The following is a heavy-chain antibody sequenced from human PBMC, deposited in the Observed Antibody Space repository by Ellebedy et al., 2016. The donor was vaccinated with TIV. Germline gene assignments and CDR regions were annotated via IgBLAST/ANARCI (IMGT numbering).Heavy chain of an antibody. V-gene: IGHV3-7*01. Sequence: GESLKISCAASGFSFRSYWMSWVRQAPGKGLEWVANTNQDGSQKYYVDSVKGRFTISRDNAKNSLYLQMSSLRVEDTAVYYCATDGSYGDFRSPAHAFVIWGQGTVVTVSS. CDR3: ATDGSYGDFRSPAHAFVI. J-gene: IGHJ3*02. CDR2: TNQDGSQK. CDR1: GFSFRSYW. D-gene: IGHD4-17*01.